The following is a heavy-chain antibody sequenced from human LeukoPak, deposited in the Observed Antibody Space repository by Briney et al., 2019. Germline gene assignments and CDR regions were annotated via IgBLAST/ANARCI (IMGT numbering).Heavy chain of an antibody. CDR1: GYTFDIYG. CDR3: ARVYNSYYYYMDV. J-gene: IGHJ6*03. Sequence: ASVKVSCKASGYTFDIYGIAWVRQAPGQRLEWMGWIATYNGKTDYAQNLQGRVTMTTDLSTGTAYMELRSLRSDDTAVYYCARVYNSYYYYMDVWDKGTPVTVSS. D-gene: IGHD1-14*01. V-gene: IGHV1-18*01. CDR2: IATYNGKT.